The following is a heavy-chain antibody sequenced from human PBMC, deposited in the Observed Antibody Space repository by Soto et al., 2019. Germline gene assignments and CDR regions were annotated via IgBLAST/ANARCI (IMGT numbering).Heavy chain of an antibody. CDR1: GFTFSSYG. CDR2: IWYDGSNK. Sequence: QVQLVESGGGVVQPGRSLRLSCAASGFTFSSYGMHWVRQAPGKGLEWVAVIWYDGSNKYYADSVKGRFTISRDNSKNTLYLQMNSPRAEDTAVYYCARDHQGDLDYWGQGTLVTVSS. CDR3: ARDHQGDLDY. J-gene: IGHJ4*02. D-gene: IGHD3-16*01. V-gene: IGHV3-33*01.